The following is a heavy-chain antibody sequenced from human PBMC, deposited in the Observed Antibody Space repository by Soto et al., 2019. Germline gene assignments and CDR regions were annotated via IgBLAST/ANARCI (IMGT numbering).Heavy chain of an antibody. Sequence: EVQLVESGGGLVQPGGSLKLSCAASGFTFSGSAMHWVRQASGKGLEWVGRIRSKANSYATAYAASVKGRFTISRDDSKNTAYLQMNSLKTEDTAVYYCTRSGGSTYSYYYGMDVWGQGTTVTVSS. V-gene: IGHV3-73*02. CDR3: TRSGGSTYSYYYGMDV. CDR1: GFTFSGSA. D-gene: IGHD1-26*01. J-gene: IGHJ6*02. CDR2: IRSKANSYAT.